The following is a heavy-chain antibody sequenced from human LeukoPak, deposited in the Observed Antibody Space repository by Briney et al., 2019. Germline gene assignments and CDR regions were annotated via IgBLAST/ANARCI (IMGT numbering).Heavy chain of an antibody. V-gene: IGHV4-34*01. Sequence: SETLSLTRAVYGGSFSGYYWSWIRQPPGNGLEWIGEINHSGSTNYNPSLKSRVTISVDTSKNQFSLKLSSVTAADTAVYYCARAISGYSYGYPISGYFDYWGQGTLVTVSS. J-gene: IGHJ4*02. D-gene: IGHD5-18*01. CDR2: INHSGST. CDR3: ARAISGYSYGYPISGYFDY. CDR1: GGSFSGYY.